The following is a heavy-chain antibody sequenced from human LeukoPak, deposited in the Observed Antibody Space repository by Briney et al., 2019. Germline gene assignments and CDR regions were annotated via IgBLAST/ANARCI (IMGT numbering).Heavy chain of an antibody. CDR2: IYSGGST. Sequence: GGSLRLSCAASGFAVSNSYMSWVRQAPGKGLEWVSLIYSGGSTYYADSVKGRFTISRDNSKNTLYLQMNSLRAEDTAVYYCARDQNGGYAGHWGQGTLVTVSS. V-gene: IGHV3-66*01. CDR3: ARDQNGGYAGH. J-gene: IGHJ4*02. D-gene: IGHD5-12*01. CDR1: GFAVSNSY.